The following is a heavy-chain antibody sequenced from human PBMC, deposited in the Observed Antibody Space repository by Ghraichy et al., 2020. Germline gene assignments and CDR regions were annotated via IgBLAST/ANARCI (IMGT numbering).Heavy chain of an antibody. J-gene: IGHJ4*02. CDR1: GGSFSGYY. CDR3: ARLLPATYDFWTRGYFDY. CDR2: INHSGST. Sequence: SETLSLTCAVYGGSFSGYYWSWIRQPPGKGLEWIGEINHSGSTNYNPSLKSRVTISVDTSKNQFSLKLSSVTAADTAVYYCARLLPATYDFWTRGYFDYWGQGTLVTVSS. V-gene: IGHV4-34*01. D-gene: IGHD3-3*01.